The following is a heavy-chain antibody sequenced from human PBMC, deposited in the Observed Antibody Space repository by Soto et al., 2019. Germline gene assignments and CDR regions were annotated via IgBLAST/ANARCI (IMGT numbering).Heavy chain of an antibody. CDR1: GFTFSSYW. J-gene: IGHJ2*01. V-gene: IGHV3-7*01. Sequence: GGSLRLSCSASGFTFSSYWMSWVRQAPGKGLEWVANIKQDGSEKYYVDSVKGRFTISRDNAKNSLYLQMNSLRAEDTAVYYCATTIAVAGPGVGYFDLWGRGTLVTVSS. CDR2: IKQDGSEK. CDR3: ATTIAVAGPGVGYFDL. D-gene: IGHD6-19*01.